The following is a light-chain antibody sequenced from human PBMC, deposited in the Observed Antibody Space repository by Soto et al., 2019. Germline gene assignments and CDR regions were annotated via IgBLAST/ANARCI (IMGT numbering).Light chain of an antibody. CDR3: QQDNSYPWT. CDR1: QSISSW. V-gene: IGKV1-5*01. J-gene: IGKJ1*01. CDR2: DAS. Sequence: DIQMTQSPSTLSASVGDRVTITCRASQSISSWLAWYQQKPGNAPKLLMYDASSLESGVPSRFSGSGSGTEFTLTNSSLQPDEFATYYLQQDNSYPWTCRQGTQVEIK.